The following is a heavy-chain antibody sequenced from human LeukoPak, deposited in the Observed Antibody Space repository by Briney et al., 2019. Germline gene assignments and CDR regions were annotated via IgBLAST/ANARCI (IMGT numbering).Heavy chain of an antibody. J-gene: IGHJ6*03. Sequence: GGSLRLSCAASGFTFGDYYMSWIRQTPGRGLDWVSYISGTGKTIYYADSVKGRFTISRDNAKNSLYLKMNSLRVEDTSVYYCARIESAYYFYYMDVWGKGTTVTVSS. CDR2: ISGTGKTI. CDR1: GFTFGDYY. CDR3: ARIESAYYFYYMDV. V-gene: IGHV3-11*01. D-gene: IGHD4/OR15-4a*01.